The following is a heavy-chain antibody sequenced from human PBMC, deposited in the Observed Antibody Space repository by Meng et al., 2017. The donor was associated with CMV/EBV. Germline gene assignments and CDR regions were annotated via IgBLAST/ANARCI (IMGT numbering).Heavy chain of an antibody. Sequence: QVQLQAHGPGLVKPSQILSLTCTVSGGSISSGDYYWSWIRQPPGKGLEWIGYIYYSGSTYYNPSLKSRVTISVDTSKNQFSLKLSSVTAADTAVYYCARVMGPNRTPYYFDYWGQGTLVTVSS. J-gene: IGHJ4*02. D-gene: IGHD1-14*01. CDR1: GGSISSGDYY. CDR2: IYYSGST. CDR3: ARVMGPNRTPYYFDY. V-gene: IGHV4-30-4*08.